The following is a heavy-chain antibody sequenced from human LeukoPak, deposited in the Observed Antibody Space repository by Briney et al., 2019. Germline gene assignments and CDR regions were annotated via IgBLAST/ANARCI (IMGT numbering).Heavy chain of an antibody. CDR3: ARDLISSSWYFDY. CDR2: IWYDGSNK. Sequence: GGSLRLSCAASGFTFSSYGMHWDRQAPGKGLEWVAVIWYDGSNKYYADSVKGRFTISRDNSKNTLYLQMNSLRAEDTAVYYCARDLISSSWYFDYWGQGTLVTVSS. V-gene: IGHV3-33*01. J-gene: IGHJ4*02. CDR1: GFTFSSYG. D-gene: IGHD6-13*01.